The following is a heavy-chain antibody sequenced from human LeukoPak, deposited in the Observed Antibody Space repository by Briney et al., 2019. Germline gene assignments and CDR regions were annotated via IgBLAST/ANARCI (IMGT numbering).Heavy chain of an antibody. J-gene: IGHJ4*02. CDR2: INHRGIT. Sequence: SETLSLTCVVYGGSFSVYYWSWIRQPPGKGLEWIGEINHRGITNYNPSLTSRVTISVDTSKNQFSLNLTSLTAADTAVYYCARRSTSCLDYWGQGTLVTVSS. V-gene: IGHV4-34*01. CDR1: GGSFSVYY. CDR3: ARRSTSCLDY. D-gene: IGHD2-2*01.